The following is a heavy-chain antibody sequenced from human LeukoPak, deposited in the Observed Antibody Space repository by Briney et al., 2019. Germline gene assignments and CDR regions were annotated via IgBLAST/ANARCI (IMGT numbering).Heavy chain of an antibody. CDR2: IIPIFGTA. V-gene: IGHV1-69*13. CDR3: VILTDVGVDY. D-gene: IGHD3-9*01. CDR1: GGTFSSYA. Sequence: GASVKVSCKASGGTFSSYAISWVRHAPGQGLEWMGGIIPIFGTANYAQKFQGRVTITADESTSTAYMELSSLRSEDTAVYYCVILTDVGVDYWGQGTLVTVSS. J-gene: IGHJ4*02.